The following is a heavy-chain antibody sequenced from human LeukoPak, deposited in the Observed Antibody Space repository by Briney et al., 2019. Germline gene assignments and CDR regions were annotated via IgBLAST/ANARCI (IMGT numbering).Heavy chain of an antibody. CDR2: ISGSGGST. CDR1: GFTFSSYA. CDR3: AKGVAAAGAFDY. V-gene: IGHV3-23*01. J-gene: IGHJ4*02. D-gene: IGHD6-13*01. Sequence: GSLRLSCAASGFTFSSYAMSWVRQAPGKGLEWVSAISGSGGSTYYADSGKGRFTISRDNSKNTLYLQMNSLRAEDTAVYYCAKGVAAAGAFDYWGQGTLVTVSS.